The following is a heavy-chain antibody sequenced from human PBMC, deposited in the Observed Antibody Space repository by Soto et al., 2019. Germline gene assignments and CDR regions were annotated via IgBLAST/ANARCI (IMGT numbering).Heavy chain of an antibody. Sequence: PSETLSLTCTVSGGSISSYYWSWIRQPPGKGLEWIGYIYYSGSTNYNPSLKSRVTISVDTSKNQFSLKLSSVTAADTAVYYCARGLGGVVPAADYYYYYYMDVWGKGTTVTVSS. V-gene: IGHV4-59*01. CDR1: GGSISSYY. CDR2: IYYSGST. D-gene: IGHD2-2*01. CDR3: ARGLGGVVPAADYYYYYYMDV. J-gene: IGHJ6*03.